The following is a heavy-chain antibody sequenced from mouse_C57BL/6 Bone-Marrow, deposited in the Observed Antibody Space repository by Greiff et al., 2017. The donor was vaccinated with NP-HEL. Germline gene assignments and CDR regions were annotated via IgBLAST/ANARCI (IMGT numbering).Heavy chain of an antibody. V-gene: IGHV15-2*01. CDR2: RLPSIGST. Sequence: QVQLQQSGSELRSPGSSVKLSCKDSDFEVFPIAYMCCVRQTPGHGVEWIGGRLPSIGSTISGEKFEDNATVDADTLPNTAYVELNSLTAEDTAIYNCAREWATVEATHWYFDVWGTGTTVTVSS. D-gene: IGHD1-1*01. J-gene: IGHJ1*03. CDR1: DFEVFPIAY. CDR3: AREWATVEATHWYFDV.